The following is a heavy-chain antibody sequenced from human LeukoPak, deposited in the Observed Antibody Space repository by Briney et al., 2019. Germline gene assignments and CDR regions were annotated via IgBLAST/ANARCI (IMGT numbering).Heavy chain of an antibody. Sequence: SVKVSCKASGGTFSSYAISWVRQAPGQGLEWMGGIIPIFGTANYAQKFQGRVTIAADESTSTAYMELSSLRSEDTAVYYCARGLPEGFPWDYYMDVWGKGTTVTISS. J-gene: IGHJ6*03. CDR3: ARGLPEGFPWDYYMDV. CDR1: GGTFSSYA. CDR2: IIPIFGTA. V-gene: IGHV1-69*13. D-gene: IGHD7-27*01.